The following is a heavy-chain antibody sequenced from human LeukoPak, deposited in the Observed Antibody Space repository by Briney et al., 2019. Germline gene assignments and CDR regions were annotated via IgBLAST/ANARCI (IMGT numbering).Heavy chain of an antibody. CDR2: IYPGDSDT. Sequence: GESLKISCKGSGYSFTSYWIGWVRQMPGKGLEWMGIIYPGDSDTRYSPSFQGQVTISADKSISTAYLQWSSLKASDTAMYYCARQASYYCDSSGYYPRSHPYYFDYWGQGTLVTVSS. CDR1: GYSFTSYW. D-gene: IGHD3-22*01. CDR3: ARQASYYCDSSGYYPRSHPYYFDY. V-gene: IGHV5-51*01. J-gene: IGHJ4*02.